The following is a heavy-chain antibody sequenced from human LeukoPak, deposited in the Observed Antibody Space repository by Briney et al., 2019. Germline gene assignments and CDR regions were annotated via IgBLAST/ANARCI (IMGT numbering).Heavy chain of an antibody. D-gene: IGHD2-2*01. Sequence: GGSLRLSCAASGFTFSSYAMSWVRQAPGKGLEWVSAISGSGGSTYYADSVKGWFTISRDNSKNTLYLQMNSLRAEDTAVYYCARTGKMTVPAAKVDAFDIWGQGTMVTVSS. CDR3: ARTGKMTVPAAKVDAFDI. V-gene: IGHV3-23*01. CDR2: ISGSGGST. CDR1: GFTFSSYA. J-gene: IGHJ3*02.